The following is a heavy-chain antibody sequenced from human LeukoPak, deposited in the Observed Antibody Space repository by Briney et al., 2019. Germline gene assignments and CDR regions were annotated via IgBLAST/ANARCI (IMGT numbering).Heavy chain of an antibody. V-gene: IGHV3-30*02. J-gene: IGHJ4*02. CDR2: IRYDGSNK. CDR3: AREPGLGSYPETFDY. Sequence: GGSLRLSCAASGFTFRNYGMHWVRQAPGKGLEWVAFIRYDGSNKYYTDSVKGRFIISRDNSKNTLYLQMNSLRAEDTAVYYCAREPGLGSYPETFDYWGQGTLVTVSS. D-gene: IGHD3-10*01. CDR1: GFTFRNYG.